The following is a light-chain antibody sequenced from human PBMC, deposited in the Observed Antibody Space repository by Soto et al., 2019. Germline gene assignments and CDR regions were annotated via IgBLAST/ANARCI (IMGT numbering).Light chain of an antibody. V-gene: IGLV1-40*01. J-gene: IGLJ1*01. CDR1: SSDIGAGYD. CDR3: QSYDTSLTGRYV. CDR2: GNN. Sequence: QTVVTQPPSVSGAPGQRVTISCTGSSSDIGAGYDVHWYQQLPGTAPKLLIYGNNNRPSGVPDRFSGSKSGTSASLAINGLQAEDEADYYCQSYDTSLTGRYVFGTGTKLTVL.